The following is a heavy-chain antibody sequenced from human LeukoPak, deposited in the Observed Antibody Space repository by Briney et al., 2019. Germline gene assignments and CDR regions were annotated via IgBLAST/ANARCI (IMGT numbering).Heavy chain of an antibody. CDR3: AKVSYDYVWGSYRPRTYYFDY. J-gene: IGHJ4*02. D-gene: IGHD3-16*02. CDR2: ISGSGGST. CDR1: GFTFSSYA. V-gene: IGHV3-23*01. Sequence: PGGSLRLSCAASGFTFSSYAMSWVRQAPEKGLEWVSAISGSGGSTYYADSAKGRFTISRDNSKNTLYLQMNSLRAEDTAVYYCAKVSYDYVWGSYRPRTYYFDYWGQGTLVTVSS.